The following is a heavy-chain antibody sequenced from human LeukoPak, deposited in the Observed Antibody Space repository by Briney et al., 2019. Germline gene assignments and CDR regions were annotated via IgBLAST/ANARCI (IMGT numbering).Heavy chain of an antibody. CDR3: ARDPAGRDGYKGFDY. D-gene: IGHD5-24*01. CDR2: IYSGGST. V-gene: IGHV3-53*01. Sequence: GGSLRLSCAASGFTVSSNYMTWVRQAPGKGLERVSVIYSGGSTYYADSVKGRFTISRDNSKNTLYLQMNSLRAEDTAVYYCARDPAGRDGYKGFDYWGQGTLVTVSS. J-gene: IGHJ4*02. CDR1: GFTVSSNY.